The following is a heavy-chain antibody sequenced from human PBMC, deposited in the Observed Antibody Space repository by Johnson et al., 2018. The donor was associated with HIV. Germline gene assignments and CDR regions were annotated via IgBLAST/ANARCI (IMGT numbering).Heavy chain of an antibody. D-gene: IGHD1-1*01. V-gene: IGHV3-74*01. J-gene: IGHJ3*01. CDR2: INSDGSST. Sequence: VQLVESGGGLVQPGGSLRLSCAASGFTFSSYWMHWVRQAPGKGLVWVSRINSDGSSTSYADSVKGRFTISRDNAKKSLYLQMNSLRGEDTALYFCATGWRNEGRHSFDVWGLGTMVTVSS. CDR1: GFTFSSYW. CDR3: ATGWRNEGRHSFDV.